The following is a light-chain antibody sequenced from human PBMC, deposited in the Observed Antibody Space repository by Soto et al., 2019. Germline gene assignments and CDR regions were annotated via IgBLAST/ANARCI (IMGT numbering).Light chain of an antibody. V-gene: IGLV8-61*01. CDR2: STY. CDR1: SGSVSTNNY. Sequence: QTVVTQEPSFSVSPGATVTLTCGLSSGSVSTNNYPSWYQQTPGQAPRTLIYSTYTRSSGVPDRFSASILGNKAALTITGAQADVVTLYISVLYMGSGIWVFGGGTKVTVL. CDR3: VLYMGSGIWV. J-gene: IGLJ3*02.